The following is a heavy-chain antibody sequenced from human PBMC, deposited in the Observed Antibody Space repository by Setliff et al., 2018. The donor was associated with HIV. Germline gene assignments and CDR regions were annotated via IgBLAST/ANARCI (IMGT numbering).Heavy chain of an antibody. J-gene: IGHJ1*01. Sequence: GESLKISCKAFGYSFTSYWIGGVRQMPGKGLEWMGFIYPGDSDTTYTPSSQGQVTISGDKSINTAYLHWSSLKASDTAMYYCGRPDGPSTLAVQPWGKGTLVTVSS. D-gene: IGHD3-3*02. CDR3: GRPDGPSTLAVQP. CDR2: IYPGDSDT. V-gene: IGHV5-51*01. CDR1: GYSFTSYW.